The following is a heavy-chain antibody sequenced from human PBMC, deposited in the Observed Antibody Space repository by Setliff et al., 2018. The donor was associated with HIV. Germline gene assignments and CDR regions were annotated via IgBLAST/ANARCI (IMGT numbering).Heavy chain of an antibody. Sequence: ASVKVSCKASGYTFSNYTMHWMRQATGQRLEWMGWINAGNGNTKDSPEFQGRVTMTRDTSASTTYMELSSLRSGDTAVDYCASGQFLEWQVPGGCFDPWGQGTLVTVSS. J-gene: IGHJ5*02. CDR2: INAGNGNT. CDR1: GYTFSNYT. D-gene: IGHD3-3*01. V-gene: IGHV1-3*01. CDR3: ASGQFLEWQVPGGCFDP.